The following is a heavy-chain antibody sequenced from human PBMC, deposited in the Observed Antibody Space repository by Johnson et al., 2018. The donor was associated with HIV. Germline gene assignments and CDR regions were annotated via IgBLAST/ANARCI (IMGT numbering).Heavy chain of an antibody. D-gene: IGHD6-19*01. J-gene: IGHJ3*02. Sequence: QVRLVESGGGVVQPGRSLRLSCAASGFTFSSYAMHWVRQAPGKGLEWVAVISYDGSNKYYADSVKGRFTISRDSSKNTLYLQMNSLRTEDTAAYYCARAGSTSGWFDAFDIWGQGTMVTVSS. CDR1: GFTFSSYA. CDR2: ISYDGSNK. V-gene: IGHV3-30-3*01. CDR3: ARAGSTSGWFDAFDI.